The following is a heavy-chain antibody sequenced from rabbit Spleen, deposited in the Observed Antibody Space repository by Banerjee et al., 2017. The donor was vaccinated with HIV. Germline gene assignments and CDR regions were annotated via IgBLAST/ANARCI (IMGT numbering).Heavy chain of an antibody. CDR3: ARAIVPWLGLTRLDL. CDR2: IYAAKGST. V-gene: IGHV1S7*01. Sequence: QLMESGGGLVQPGGYLKLSCKASGIDFTKYYITWVRQAPGKGLEWIGIIYAAKGSTDYASWVNGRFTISSDNAQSTVDLKMTSLTAADTATYFCARAIVPWLGLTRLDLWGQGTLVTVS. D-gene: IGHD4-1*01. J-gene: IGHJ3*01. CDR1: GIDFTKYY.